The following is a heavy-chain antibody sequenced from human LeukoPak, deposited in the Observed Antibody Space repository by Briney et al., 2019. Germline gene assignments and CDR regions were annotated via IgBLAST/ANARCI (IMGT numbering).Heavy chain of an antibody. CDR1: GGSFTSYY. D-gene: IGHD1-14*01. J-gene: IGHJ4*02. CDR3: ARASTTFDD. V-gene: IGHV4-59*01. Sequence: SETLSLTCSVSGGSFTSYYWSWIRQPPGKGLEWIGHVSDGGRTNYSPPLTSRVSISLDTSKNQFSLKLNSVTAADTAVYFCARASTTFDDWGQGTLVTVSS. CDR2: VSDGGRT.